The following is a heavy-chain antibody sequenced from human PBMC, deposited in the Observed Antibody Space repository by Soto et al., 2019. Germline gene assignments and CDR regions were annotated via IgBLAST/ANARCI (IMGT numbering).Heavy chain of an antibody. V-gene: IGHV3-23*01. CDR3: AVGEYSSSGIQIDNYYYMDV. CDR2: ISGSGGST. D-gene: IGHD6-13*01. J-gene: IGHJ6*03. Sequence: EVQLLESGGGLVQPGGSLRLSCAASGLTFSSYAMSWVRQAPGKGLEWVSAISGSGGSTYYADSVKGRFTISRDNSKNTLYLQMNSLRAEDTAVYYCAVGEYSSSGIQIDNYYYMDVWGKGTTVTVSS. CDR1: GLTFSSYA.